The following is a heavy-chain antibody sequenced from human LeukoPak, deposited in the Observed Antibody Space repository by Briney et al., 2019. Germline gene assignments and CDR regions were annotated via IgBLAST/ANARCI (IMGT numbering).Heavy chain of an antibody. CDR1: GGSISSSSYY. CDR2: IYYSGST. CDR3: VRPQTAGAWFDP. Sequence: SETLSLTCTVSGGSISSSSYYWGWIRQPPGKGLEWIGSIYYSGSTYYNPSLKSRVTISVDTSKNQFSLKLSSVTAADTAVYYCVRPQTAGAWFDPWGQGTLVTVSS. J-gene: IGHJ5*02. D-gene: IGHD6-19*01. V-gene: IGHV4-39*01.